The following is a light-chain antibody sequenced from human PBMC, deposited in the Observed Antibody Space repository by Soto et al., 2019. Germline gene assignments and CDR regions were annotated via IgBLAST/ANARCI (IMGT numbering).Light chain of an antibody. CDR2: DVN. CDR3: SSYTSSNTYV. J-gene: IGLJ1*01. CDR1: SVDVGGFEY. Sequence: QSALTQPASVSGSPGQSIAISCTGTSVDVGGFEYVSWYQQHPGKVPKLMIYDVNNRPSGVSNRFSGSKSGNTASLTISGLLAEDEADYFCSSYTSSNTYVFGTGTKVTVL. V-gene: IGLV2-14*03.